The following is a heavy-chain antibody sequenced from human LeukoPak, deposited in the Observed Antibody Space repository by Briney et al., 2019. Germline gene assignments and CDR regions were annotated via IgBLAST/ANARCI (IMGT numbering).Heavy chain of an antibody. D-gene: IGHD6-6*01. CDR2: INHSGST. CDR1: GGSFSGYY. V-gene: IGHV4-34*01. J-gene: IGHJ5*02. CDR3: ARSTAALDP. Sequence: SETLPLTCAVYGGSFSGYYWSWIRQPPGKGLEWIGEINHSGSTNYNPSLKSRVTISVDTSKNQFSLKLSSVTAADTAVYYCARSTAALDPWGQGTLVTVSS.